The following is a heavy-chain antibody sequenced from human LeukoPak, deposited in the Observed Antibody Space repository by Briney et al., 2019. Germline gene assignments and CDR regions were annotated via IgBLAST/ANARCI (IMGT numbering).Heavy chain of an antibody. J-gene: IGHJ6*03. V-gene: IGHV4-34*01. CDR1: GGSLSNYY. CDR2: ISHSVGA. D-gene: IGHD4-17*01. CDR3: ARGRTVPSRYMDV. Sequence: PSETLSRTCAVYGGSLSNYYWTWVRQPPGKGLEWIGEISHSVGANYSPSLKSRVTISLDTSKNQFSLKLSSVTAADTAVYYCARGRTVPSRYMDVWGKGTTVTVSS.